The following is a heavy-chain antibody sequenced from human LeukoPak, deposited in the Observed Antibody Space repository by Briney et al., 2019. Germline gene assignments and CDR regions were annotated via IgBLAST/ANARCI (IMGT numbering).Heavy chain of an antibody. D-gene: IGHD3-22*01. CDR3: AREGVSSGYYYGWFDP. Sequence: PGGSLRLSCAASGFTFSSYSMNWVRQAPGKGLEWVSSISSSSSYIYYADSVKGRFTISRDNAKNSLYLQMNSLRAEDTAVYYCAREGVSSGYYYGWFDPWGQGTLVTVSS. CDR1: GFTFSSYS. CDR2: ISSSSSYI. V-gene: IGHV3-21*04. J-gene: IGHJ5*02.